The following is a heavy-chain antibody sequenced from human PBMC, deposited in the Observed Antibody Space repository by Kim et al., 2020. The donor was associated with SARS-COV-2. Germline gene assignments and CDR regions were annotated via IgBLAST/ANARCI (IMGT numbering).Heavy chain of an antibody. V-gene: IGHV3-21*06. CDR2: INTNSHYM. Sequence: GGSLRLSCVASGFTLSDYTMSWVRQTPEKGLEWVSSINTNSHYMYYADSVRGRFTISRDNPRNSVTLQMSSLRAADTAVYFCARSRGQGYRGSGSYHDFWGQGPLVTVSS. CDR1: GFTLSDYT. CDR3: ARSRGQGYRGSGSYHDF. D-gene: IGHD3-10*01. J-gene: IGHJ4*02.